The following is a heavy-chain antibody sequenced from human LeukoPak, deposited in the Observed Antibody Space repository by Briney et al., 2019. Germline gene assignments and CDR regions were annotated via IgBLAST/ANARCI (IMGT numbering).Heavy chain of an antibody. V-gene: IGHV4-61*01. J-gene: IGHJ5*02. CDR3: ARLPGIAVWNNWFDP. CDR1: GGXVSSGSYY. D-gene: IGHD6-19*01. CDR2: IYYSGST. Sequence: SETLSLTCTVSGGXVSSGSYYWSWIRQPPGKGLEWCGYIYYSGSTNYNPSLKSRVTISVDTSKNQFSLKLSSVTAADTAVYYCARLPGIAVWNNWFDPWGQGTLVTVSS.